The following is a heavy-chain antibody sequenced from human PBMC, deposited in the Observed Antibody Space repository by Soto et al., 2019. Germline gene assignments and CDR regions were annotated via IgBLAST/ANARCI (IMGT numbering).Heavy chain of an antibody. D-gene: IGHD3-9*01. J-gene: IGHJ6*02. Sequence: ASVKVSCKASGYTFTSYGISWVRQAPGQGLEWMGWISAYNGNTNYAQKLQGRVTMTTDTSTSTAYMELRSLRSDDTAVYYCARGPYYDILTGYISTEGTYYGMDVWGQGTTVTVSS. V-gene: IGHV1-18*01. CDR1: GYTFTSYG. CDR3: ARGPYYDILTGYISTEGTYYGMDV. CDR2: ISAYNGNT.